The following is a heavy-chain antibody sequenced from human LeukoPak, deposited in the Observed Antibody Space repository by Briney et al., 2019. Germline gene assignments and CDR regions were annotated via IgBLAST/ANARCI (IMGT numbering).Heavy chain of an antibody. J-gene: IGHJ5*02. CDR1: GFTFSSYA. Sequence: GGSLRLSCAASGFTFSSYAMSWVRQAPGKGLEWVSAISGSGGSAYYADSLKGRFTISRDNSKNTLYLQMNSLRAEDTAVYYCAKSAAGVWSGYYYWLYPWGQGTLVTVSS. D-gene: IGHD3-3*01. CDR2: ISGSGGSA. CDR3: AKSAAGVWSGYYYWLYP. V-gene: IGHV3-23*01.